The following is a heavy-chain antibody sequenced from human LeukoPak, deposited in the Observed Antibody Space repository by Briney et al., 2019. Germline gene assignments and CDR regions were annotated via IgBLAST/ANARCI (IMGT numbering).Heavy chain of an antibody. CDR2: IYHSGST. V-gene: IGHV4-38-2*01. J-gene: IGHJ4*02. CDR3: ARLYDFWSGFDY. Sequence: SETLSLTCAASGYSISSGYYWGWIRQPPGKGLEWIGSIYHSGSTYYNPSLKSRVTISVDTSKNQFSLKLSSVTAADTAVYYCARLYDFWSGFDYWGQGTLVTVSS. D-gene: IGHD3-3*01. CDR1: GYSISSGYY.